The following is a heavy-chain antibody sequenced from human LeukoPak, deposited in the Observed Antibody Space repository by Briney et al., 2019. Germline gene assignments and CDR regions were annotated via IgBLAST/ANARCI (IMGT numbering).Heavy chain of an antibody. CDR1: GYSISSGYY. J-gene: IGHJ4*02. CDR2: IYHSGRT. Sequence: SETLSLTCAVSGYSISSGYYWGWIRQPPGKGLEWIGSIYHSGRTYYNPSLKSRVTMSVDTSKNQFSLQLRSVTAADTALYYCARDIREVGATHYFDYWGQGTLVTVTS. D-gene: IGHD1-26*01. CDR3: ARDIREVGATHYFDY. V-gene: IGHV4-38-2*02.